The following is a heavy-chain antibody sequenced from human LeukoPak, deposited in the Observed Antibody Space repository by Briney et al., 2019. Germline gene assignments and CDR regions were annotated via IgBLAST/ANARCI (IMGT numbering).Heavy chain of an antibody. V-gene: IGHV3-21*01. D-gene: IGHD6-6*01. Sequence: GGSLRLSCATSGFTLSSYTMNWVRQAPGKGLEWVSSIYSGNTYIVYADSVRGRFTVSRDNANNLLYLQMNSLRAEDTAVYYCAGGESEYTSSGDFAYWGQGTLATVSS. CDR1: GFTLSSYT. CDR2: IYSGNTYI. CDR3: AGGESEYTSSGDFAY. J-gene: IGHJ4*02.